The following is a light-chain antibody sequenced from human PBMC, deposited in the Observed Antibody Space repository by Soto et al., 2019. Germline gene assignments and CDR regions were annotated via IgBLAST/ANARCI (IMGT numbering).Light chain of an antibody. J-gene: IGKJ4*01. V-gene: IGKV3D-20*02. CDR3: QQRSNWPLT. CDR1: QSVSSSY. CDR2: DAS. Sequence: EIVLTQSPGTLSLSPGERATPSCRASQSVSSSYLAWYQQKPGQAPRLLIYDASNRAIGIPARFSGSGSGTDFTLTISSLEPEDFAVYYCQQRSNWPLTFGGGTKVDIK.